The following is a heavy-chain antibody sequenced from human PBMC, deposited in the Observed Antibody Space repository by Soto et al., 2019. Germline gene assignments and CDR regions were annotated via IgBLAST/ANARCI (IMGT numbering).Heavy chain of an antibody. CDR1: GFTFSHYG. V-gene: IGHV3-30*18. Sequence: QVQLVESEGGVVQPGRSLRLSCTASGFTFSHYGMHWVRQAPGKGLEWVTVISYDGTVAYYADSVKGRFTSSRDNSKNTLYLKMNSLRTEETAVYYCANEGPITKWYFDYWGQGTLVTVSS. J-gene: IGHJ4*02. D-gene: IGHD1-26*01. CDR2: ISYDGTVA. CDR3: ANEGPITKWYFDY.